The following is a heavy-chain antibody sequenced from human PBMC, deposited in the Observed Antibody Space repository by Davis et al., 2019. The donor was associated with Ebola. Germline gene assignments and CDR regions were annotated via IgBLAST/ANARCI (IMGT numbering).Heavy chain of an antibody. J-gene: IGHJ6*02. CDR3: ARAGDYYYYYGMDV. V-gene: IGHV5-51*01. CDR2: IYPGASDT. D-gene: IGHD2-21*02. CDR1: GHSFTSYW. Sequence: GESLKISCKGSGHSFTSYWIGRLRPMPGKGLEWMGSIYPGASDTRYSPSFLGQVTISADKSISTAYLQWSSLKASDTAMYYCARAGDYYYYYGMDVWGQGTTVTVSS.